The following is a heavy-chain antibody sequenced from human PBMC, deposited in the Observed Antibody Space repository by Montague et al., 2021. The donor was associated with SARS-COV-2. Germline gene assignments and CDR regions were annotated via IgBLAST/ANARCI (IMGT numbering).Heavy chain of an antibody. J-gene: IGHJ5*02. D-gene: IGHD2-15*01. V-gene: IGHV3-23*01. CDR2: ISGSGGST. CDR3: AKRYCRGGSCYSGFDP. CDR1: GFTFSSYA. Sequence: SLRLSCAASGFTFSSYAMSWVRQAPGKGLEWVSAISGSGGSTYYADSVKGRFTISRDNSKNTLYLQMNSLRAEDTAVYYCAKRYCRGGSCYSGFDPWGQGTLVTVSS.